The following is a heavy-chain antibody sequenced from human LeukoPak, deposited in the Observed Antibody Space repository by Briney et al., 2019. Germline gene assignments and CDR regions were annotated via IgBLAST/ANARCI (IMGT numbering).Heavy chain of an antibody. CDR1: GYTFTSYD. CDR3: ARELTEPLSNSGYYYYYMDV. Sequence: GASVKVSCKASGYTFTSYDINWVRQATGQGLEWMGWMNPNSGNTGYAQKFQGRVTITRNTSISTAYMELSSLRSEDTAVYYCARELTEPLSNSGYYYYYMDVWGKGTTVTVSS. CDR2: MNPNSGNT. J-gene: IGHJ6*03. V-gene: IGHV1-8*03. D-gene: IGHD4-11*01.